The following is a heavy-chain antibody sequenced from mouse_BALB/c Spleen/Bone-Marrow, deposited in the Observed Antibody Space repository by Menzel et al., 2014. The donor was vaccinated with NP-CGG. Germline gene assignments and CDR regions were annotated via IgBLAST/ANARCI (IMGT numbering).Heavy chain of an antibody. CDR2: INPNSRTI. V-gene: IGHV4-1*02. CDR1: GFDFRRYW. D-gene: IGHD3-3*01. CDR3: ARLGDRGWFAY. J-gene: IGHJ3*01. Sequence: EVKLQESGGGLVQPGGSLKLSCAASGFDFRRYWMSWVRQAPGKGLEWIGEINPNSRTINYTPSLKDKFIISRDNAKNTLYLQMSRVRAEDTALYYCARLGDRGWFAYWGQGTLVTVSA.